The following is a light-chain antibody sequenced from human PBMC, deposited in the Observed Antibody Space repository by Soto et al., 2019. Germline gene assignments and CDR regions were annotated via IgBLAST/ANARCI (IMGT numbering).Light chain of an antibody. Sequence: EIVLTQSPGTLSLSPGERATLSCRADRSVSDTLLTWFQQKPGQAPRLLIFGTSNGAPVLPNSFSGSGSRTDFTLTSSRLEPDDFAVYYCQHYSDSSWTFGQGTKVEIK. V-gene: IGKV3-20*01. J-gene: IGKJ1*01. CDR1: RSVSDTL. CDR2: GTS. CDR3: QHYSDSSWT.